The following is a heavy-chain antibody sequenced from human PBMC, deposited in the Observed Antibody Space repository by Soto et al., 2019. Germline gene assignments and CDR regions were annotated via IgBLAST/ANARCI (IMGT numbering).Heavy chain of an antibody. D-gene: IGHD3-3*01. CDR1: GYTFTSYD. Sequence: ASVKVSCKASGYTFTSYDINWVRQATGQGLEWMGWMNPNSGNTGYAQKFQGRVTMTRNTSISTAYMELSSLRSEDTAVYYCARAPRWGYDFWSGYTPWDSCYYYGMDVWGQGTTVTVSS. J-gene: IGHJ6*02. CDR3: ARAPRWGYDFWSGYTPWDSCYYYGMDV. CDR2: MNPNSGNT. V-gene: IGHV1-8*01.